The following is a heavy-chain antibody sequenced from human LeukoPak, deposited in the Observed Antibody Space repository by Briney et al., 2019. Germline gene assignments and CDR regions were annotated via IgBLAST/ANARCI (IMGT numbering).Heavy chain of an antibody. J-gene: IGHJ1*01. CDR1: GGTFSSYA. Sequence: ASVKVSCKASGGTFSSYAISWVRQAPGQGLEWMGGIIPIFGTANYAQKFQGRVTITADESTSTAHMELSSLRSEDTAVYYCARDRNPGRAEYFQHWGQGTLVTVSS. D-gene: IGHD1-14*01. CDR3: ARDRNPGRAEYFQH. CDR2: IIPIFGTA. V-gene: IGHV1-69*13.